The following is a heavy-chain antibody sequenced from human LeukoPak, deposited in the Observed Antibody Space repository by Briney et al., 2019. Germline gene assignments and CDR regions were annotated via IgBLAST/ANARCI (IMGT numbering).Heavy chain of an antibody. CDR2: IYYSGST. CDR1: GGSISSSSYY. J-gene: IGHJ4*02. D-gene: IGHD5-18*01. CDR3: ARGRGDTPNFDY. V-gene: IGHV4-39*07. Sequence: PSETLSLTCTVSGGSISSSSYYWGWIRQPPGKGLEWIGSIYYSGSTYYNPSLKSRVTISVDTSKNQFSLKLSSVTAADTAVYYCARGRGDTPNFDYWGQGTLVTVSS.